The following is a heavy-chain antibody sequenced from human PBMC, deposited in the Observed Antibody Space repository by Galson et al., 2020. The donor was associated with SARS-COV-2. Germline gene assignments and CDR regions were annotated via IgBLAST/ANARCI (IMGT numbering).Heavy chain of an antibody. V-gene: IGHV3-74*01. D-gene: IGHD3-9*01. CDR2: INRDGTFI. CDR1: GFTFSSYW. Sequence: GESPKISCAASGFTFSSYWMHWVRQAPGKGLVWVSRINRDGTFISYADSVKGRFTISRDNAKNILYLQMNSLRAEDTAMYYCASLMRDDAFDIGGQGTMVTVSS. J-gene: IGHJ3*02. CDR3: ASLMRDDAFDI.